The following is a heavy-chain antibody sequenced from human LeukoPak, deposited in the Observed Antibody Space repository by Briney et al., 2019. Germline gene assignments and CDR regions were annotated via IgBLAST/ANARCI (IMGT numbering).Heavy chain of an antibody. CDR3: ARVSDQSFQH. CDR1: GYTFSNYY. Sequence: SVKVSCKASGYTFSNYYIHWVRQAPGQGLEWMGIINPSDGSTDYAQKFQGRVTMTRDTSTSTVYMDLSSLRSDDTAVYYCARVSDQSFQHWGQGTLFTVSS. CDR2: INPSDGST. J-gene: IGHJ1*01. V-gene: IGHV1-46*01. D-gene: IGHD2-2*01.